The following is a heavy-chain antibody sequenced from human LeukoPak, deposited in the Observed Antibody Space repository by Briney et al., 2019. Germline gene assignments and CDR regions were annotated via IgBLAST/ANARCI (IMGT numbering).Heavy chain of an antibody. D-gene: IGHD3-10*01. Sequence: PGGSLRLSCAASGFTVSSNYMSWDRQAPGKGLEWASVIYSCGSTYYADSVKGRFTISRDNSKNTLYLQMNSLRAEDTAVYYCARGRPVWFGDRYYYYMDVWGKGTTVTVSS. CDR3: ARGRPVWFGDRYYYYMDV. CDR1: GFTVSSNY. V-gene: IGHV3-53*01. CDR2: IYSCGST. J-gene: IGHJ6*03.